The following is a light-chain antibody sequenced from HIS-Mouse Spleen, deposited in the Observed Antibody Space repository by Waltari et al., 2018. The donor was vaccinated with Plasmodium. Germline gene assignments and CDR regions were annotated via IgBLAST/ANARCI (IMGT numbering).Light chain of an antibody. CDR1: SGHSSYA. V-gene: IGLV4-69*01. Sequence: QLVLTQSPSASASLGASVKLTCTLSSGHSSYAIAWHQQQPEKGPRYLMKLNSDGSHSKGDGIPDRFSGSSSGAGRDLTISSLQSEDEADYYCQTWGTGMGVFGGGTKLTVL. CDR3: QTWGTGMGV. J-gene: IGLJ2*01. CDR2: LNSDGSH.